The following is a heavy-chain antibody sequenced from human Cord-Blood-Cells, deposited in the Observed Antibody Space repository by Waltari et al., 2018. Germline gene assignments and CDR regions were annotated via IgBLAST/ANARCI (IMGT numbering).Heavy chain of an antibody. CDR1: GFTFSDYS. Sequence: QVQLVESGGGLVKPGGSLRLSCAASGFTFSDYSMSWIPQAPGKGVGWVSYISSSGNIIYYADSVKGRFTISRDNAKNSLYLQMNSLRAEDTAVYYCARSIAADAFDIWGQGTMVTVSS. CDR3: ARSIAADAFDI. J-gene: IGHJ3*02. D-gene: IGHD6-13*01. CDR2: ISSSGNII. V-gene: IGHV3-11*01.